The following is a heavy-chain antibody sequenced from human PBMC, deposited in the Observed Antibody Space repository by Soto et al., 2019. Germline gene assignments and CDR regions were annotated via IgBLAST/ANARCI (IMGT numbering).Heavy chain of an antibody. J-gene: IGHJ6*02. D-gene: IGHD6-19*01. V-gene: IGHV4-59*01. CDR2: IYYSGST. CDR1: GGSISTYY. CDR3: ASDRSSGWAQGYGMDV. Sequence: SETLSLTCTVSGGSISTYYWSWIRQPPGKGLEWIGYIYYSGSTSYNPSLKSRVTISVDTSKNQFSLKLRSVTAADTAVYYCASDRSSGWAQGYGMDVWGQGTTVTVSS.